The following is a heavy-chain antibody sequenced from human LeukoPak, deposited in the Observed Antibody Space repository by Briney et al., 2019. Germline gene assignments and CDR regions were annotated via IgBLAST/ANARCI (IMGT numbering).Heavy chain of an antibody. CDR1: GFTFSSHG. Sequence: PGGSLRLSCEASGFTFSSHGMNWVRQAPGKGLEWVSGIIPSGHTTYYADSVRGRFTISRDNSRNTVYLQMNSLRAEDTAVYYCAKDDRWLQFCCWGQGTLVTVSA. D-gene: IGHD5-24*01. V-gene: IGHV3-23*01. CDR3: AKDDRWLQFCC. J-gene: IGHJ4*02. CDR2: IIPSGHTT.